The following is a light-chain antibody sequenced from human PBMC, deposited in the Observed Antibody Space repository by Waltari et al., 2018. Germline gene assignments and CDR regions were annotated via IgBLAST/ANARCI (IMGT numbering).Light chain of an antibody. Sequence: DIQMTQSPSSLYASVGDRVTITCQASQDISNYLNWYQQKPGKAPKLLIYDASNLETGVPSRFSGSGSGTDFTFTISSLQPEDIATYYCQQYNSYSWTFGQGTKVEIK. J-gene: IGKJ1*01. V-gene: IGKV1-33*01. CDR2: DAS. CDR1: QDISNY. CDR3: QQYNSYSWT.